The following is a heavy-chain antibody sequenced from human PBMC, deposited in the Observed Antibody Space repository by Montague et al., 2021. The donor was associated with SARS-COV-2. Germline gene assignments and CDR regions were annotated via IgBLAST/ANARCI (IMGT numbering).Heavy chain of an antibody. CDR1: GDSIMTTDC. V-gene: IGHV4-4*02. D-gene: IGHD4-23*01. CDR3: VRAGGFHNRPPV. CDR2: IYQGAST. Sequence: SETLSLTCAVSGDSIMTTDCCSWVRQPPGKGLEWIGEIYQGASTNYNPSLKSRVTMSVDRSKNQVSLELYSVTAADTALYYCVRAGGFHNRPPVWGQGALVIVSS. J-gene: IGHJ4*02.